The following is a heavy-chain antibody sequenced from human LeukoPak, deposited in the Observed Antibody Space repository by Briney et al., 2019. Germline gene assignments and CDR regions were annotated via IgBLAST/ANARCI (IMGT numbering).Heavy chain of an antibody. CDR3: ARGGFGELFSSDY. J-gene: IGHJ4*02. CDR2: ISTSSSYI. D-gene: IGHD3-10*01. Sequence: GGSLRLSCAASGFTFNSYSMNWVRQAPGKGLEWVSSISTSSSYIYYADSVKGRFTISRDNAKNSLYLQMNSLRAEDTAVYYCARGGFGELFSSDYWGQGTLVTVSS. CDR1: GFTFNSYS. V-gene: IGHV3-21*01.